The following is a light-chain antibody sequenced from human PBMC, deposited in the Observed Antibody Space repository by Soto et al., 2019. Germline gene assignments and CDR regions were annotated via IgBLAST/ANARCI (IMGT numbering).Light chain of an antibody. CDR2: GAS. Sequence: EIVLPQSPGTLSLSPGTRATLSCRASQSVSSSYLAWYQQKPGQAPRLLIYGASSRATGIPDRFSGSGSGTDFTLTISRLEPEDFAVYYCQQYGISPRTFGQGAKVDI. CDR1: QSVSSSY. CDR3: QQYGISPRT. V-gene: IGKV3-20*01. J-gene: IGKJ1*01.